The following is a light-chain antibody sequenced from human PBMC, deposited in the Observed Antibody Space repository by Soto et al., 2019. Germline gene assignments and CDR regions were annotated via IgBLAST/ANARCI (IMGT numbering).Light chain of an antibody. Sequence: QSVLTQPPSVSAAPGQKVTISCSGSSSNIGGNSVSWYQQLPGTAPKLLIYDDDKRPSGIHDRFSGSKSGTSATLGITGFQTGDEADYYCGSWDSSMSAYVFATGTKVTVL. J-gene: IGLJ1*01. V-gene: IGLV1-51*01. CDR2: DDD. CDR1: SSNIGGNS. CDR3: GSWDSSMSAYV.